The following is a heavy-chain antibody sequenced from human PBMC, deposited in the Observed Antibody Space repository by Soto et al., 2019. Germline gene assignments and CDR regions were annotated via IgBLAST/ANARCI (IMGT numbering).Heavy chain of an antibody. Sequence: QVQLVESGGGVVQPGRSLRLSCAASGFTFSSYGMHWVRQAPGKGLEWVAVIWYDGSNKYYADSVKGRFTISRDNSKNTLYLEKNSLRAEDTAVYYCAREEKSGSYHSLDYWGQGTLVPVSS. D-gene: IGHD1-26*01. J-gene: IGHJ4*02. CDR2: IWYDGSNK. CDR1: GFTFSSYG. V-gene: IGHV3-33*01. CDR3: AREEKSGSYHSLDY.